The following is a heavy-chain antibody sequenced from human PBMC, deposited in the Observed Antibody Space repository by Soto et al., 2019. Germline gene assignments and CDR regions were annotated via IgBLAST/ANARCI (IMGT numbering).Heavy chain of an antibody. CDR3: ARLPDGDYGDYRGWFDP. D-gene: IGHD4-17*01. J-gene: IGHJ5*02. V-gene: IGHV4-39*01. CDR1: GGSISSSSYY. CDR2: IYYSGST. Sequence: SETLSLTCTVSGGSISSSSYYWGWIRQPPGKGLGWIGSIYYSGSTYYNPSLKSRVTISVDTSKNQFSLKLSSVTAADTAVYYCARLPDGDYGDYRGWFDPWAREPWSPSPQ.